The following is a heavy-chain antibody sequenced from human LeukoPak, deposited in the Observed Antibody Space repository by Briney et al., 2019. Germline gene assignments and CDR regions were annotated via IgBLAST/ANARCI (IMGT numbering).Heavy chain of an antibody. V-gene: IGHV3-7*03. D-gene: IGHD2-2*01. CDR3: ARKLGYCTGASCYVDY. Sequence: GGSLRLSCTASGFIFSSYWMTWVRQAPGKGLEWVANIKQDGNEKYYVDSVKGRFTISRDNAQNSLYLQMNSLRADDTAAYYCARKLGYCTGASCYVDYWGQGTLVTVSS. CDR1: GFIFSSYW. CDR2: IKQDGNEK. J-gene: IGHJ4*02.